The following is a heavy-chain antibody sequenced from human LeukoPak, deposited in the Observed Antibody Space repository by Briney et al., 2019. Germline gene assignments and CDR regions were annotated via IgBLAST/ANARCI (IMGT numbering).Heavy chain of an antibody. J-gene: IGHJ4*02. CDR1: GGSVSSGSYY. D-gene: IGHD3-16*02. Sequence: SETLSLTCTVSGGSVSSGSYYWSWIRQPPGKGLEWIGYIYYSGSTYYNPSLKSRVTISVDTSKNQFSLKLSSVTAAGTAVYYCARDRYGQRIFDYWGQGTLVTVSS. V-gene: IGHV4-30-4*08. CDR2: IYYSGST. CDR3: ARDRYGQRIFDY.